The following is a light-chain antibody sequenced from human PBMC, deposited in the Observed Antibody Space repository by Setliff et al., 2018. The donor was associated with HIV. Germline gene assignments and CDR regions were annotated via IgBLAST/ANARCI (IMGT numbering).Light chain of an antibody. CDR1: SRDVGGYNY. V-gene: IGLV2-14*01. Sequence: QSVLTQPASVSGSPGQSITISCTGTSRDVGGYNYVSWYQQHPGKAPKLIIYEVRNRPSGVSNRFSGSKSGNTASLTISGLQTEDEADYYCGSYAITNTLPFGTGTKV. CDR2: EVR. J-gene: IGLJ1*01. CDR3: GSYAITNTLP.